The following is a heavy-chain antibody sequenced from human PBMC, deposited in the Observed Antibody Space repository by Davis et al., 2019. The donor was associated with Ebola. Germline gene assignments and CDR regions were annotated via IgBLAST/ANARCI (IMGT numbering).Heavy chain of an antibody. CDR2: INPHNGNT. J-gene: IGHJ4*02. D-gene: IGHD6-13*01. V-gene: IGHV1-18*04. Sequence: ASVKVSCKASGYTFTNYGITWVRQAPGQGLEWMGWINPHNGNTNFAQNVQGRVTMTTDTSTSTAYMELRSLRSDDTAVYYCARDLYSSSWLNYWGQGTLVTVSS. CDR1: GYTFTNYG. CDR3: ARDLYSSSWLNY.